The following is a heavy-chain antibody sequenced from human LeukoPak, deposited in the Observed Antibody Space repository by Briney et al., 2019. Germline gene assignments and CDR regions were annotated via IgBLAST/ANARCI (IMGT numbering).Heavy chain of an antibody. CDR3: ARGSYCSGGTCMFDY. D-gene: IGHD2-15*01. Sequence: PSETLSLTCTVSGGSISTXXXXXIRQPPGKGLXXXXXIYHSGSTNYNPSLKSRVTISVDTSKNQFSLKLSSVTAADTAVYFCARGSYCSGGTCMFDYWGQGTLVTVSS. J-gene: IGHJ4*02. CDR1: GGSISTXX. V-gene: IGHV4-59*01. CDR2: IYHSGST.